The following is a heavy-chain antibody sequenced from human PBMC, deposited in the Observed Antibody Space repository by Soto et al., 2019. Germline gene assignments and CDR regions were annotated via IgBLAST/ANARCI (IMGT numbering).Heavy chain of an antibody. Sequence: SETLSLTCTVSGGSISSYYWSWIRQPPGKGLEWIGYIYYSGSTNYNPSLKSRVTISVDTSKNQFSLKVSSVTAADTAVYYCSRHRDSYGSGDFDYWGQGTLVTVSS. CDR3: SRHRDSYGSGDFDY. CDR2: IYYSGST. CDR1: GGSISSYY. D-gene: IGHD5-18*01. J-gene: IGHJ4*02. V-gene: IGHV4-59*08.